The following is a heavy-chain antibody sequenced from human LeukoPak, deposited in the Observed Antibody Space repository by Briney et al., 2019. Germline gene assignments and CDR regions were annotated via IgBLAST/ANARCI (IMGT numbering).Heavy chain of an antibody. CDR1: GDSISIYY. Sequence: SETLSLTCSVSGDSISIYYWSWIRQPPGKGLEWIGYIYNSGSTNYNPSLKSRVTISVDTSKNQFSLKLTSVTAADTAVYYCARRPIRRSSSWLLYYYYGMDVWGQGTTVAVSS. D-gene: IGHD6-13*01. CDR3: ARRPIRRSSSWLLYYYYGMDV. V-gene: IGHV4-59*12. CDR2: IYNSGST. J-gene: IGHJ6*02.